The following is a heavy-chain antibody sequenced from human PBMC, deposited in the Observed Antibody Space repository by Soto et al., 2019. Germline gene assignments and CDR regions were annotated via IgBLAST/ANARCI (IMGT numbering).Heavy chain of an antibody. V-gene: IGHV2-26*01. J-gene: IGHJ3*02. CDR1: GFSLSNARMG. D-gene: IGHD3-16*01. CDR3: ARSLMITFGGVVTYAAFDI. CDR2: IFSNDEK. Sequence: QVTLKESGPVLVKPTETLTLTCTVSGFSLSNARMGVSWIRQPPGKALEWLAHIFSNDEKSYSTFLKSRLTISKDTSKSQVVLTMTNMDPVDTATYHCARSLMITFGGVVTYAAFDIWGQGTMVTVSS.